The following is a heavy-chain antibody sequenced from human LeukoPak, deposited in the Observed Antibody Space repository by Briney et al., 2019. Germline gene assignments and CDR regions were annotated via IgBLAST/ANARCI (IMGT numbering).Heavy chain of an antibody. CDR2: ISYDGSNK. D-gene: IGHD4-17*01. CDR1: GFTFSSYS. CDR3: AKGDYGPRYYYGMDV. J-gene: IGHJ6*02. Sequence: GGSLRLSCAASGFTFSSYSMHWVRQAPGKGLEWVAVISYDGSNKYYADSVKGRFTISRDNSKNTLYLQMNSLRAEDTAVYYCAKGDYGPRYYYGMDVWGQGTTVTVSS. V-gene: IGHV3-30*18.